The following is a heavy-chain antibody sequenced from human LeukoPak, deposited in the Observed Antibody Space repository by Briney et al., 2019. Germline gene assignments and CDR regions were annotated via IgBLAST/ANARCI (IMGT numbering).Heavy chain of an antibody. J-gene: IGHJ6*03. Sequence: GESLKIPCKGLGYSFTNYWIGWVRQMPGKGLEWMGIIYPGDSDTRYSPSFQGQVTISADKSISTAYLQWSSLKASDTAIFYCARFNGVRGGYYYMDVWGKGTTVTVSS. CDR2: IYPGDSDT. V-gene: IGHV5-51*01. D-gene: IGHD3-10*01. CDR3: ARFNGVRGGYYYMDV. CDR1: GYSFTNYW.